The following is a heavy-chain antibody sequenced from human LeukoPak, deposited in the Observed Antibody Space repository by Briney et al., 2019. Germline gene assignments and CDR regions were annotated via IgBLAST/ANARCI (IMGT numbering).Heavy chain of an antibody. CDR2: LYYGESS. J-gene: IGHJ4*02. V-gene: IGHV4-39*01. Sequence: SETLSLTCTVSGGSISFISSSTYYWGWIRQAPGKGLEWIGSLYYGESSHYNPSLKSRATLSVDTSNNRFSLKLTSVTAADAAVYFCARQLPTAAADTRGYFDYWGQGTVVTVSS. D-gene: IGHD6-25*01. CDR3: ARQLPTAAADTRGYFDY. CDR1: GGSISFISSSTYY.